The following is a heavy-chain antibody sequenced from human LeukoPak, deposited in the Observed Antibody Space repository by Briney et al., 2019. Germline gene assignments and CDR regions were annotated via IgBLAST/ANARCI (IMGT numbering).Heavy chain of an antibody. CDR2: IWYDGSNK. CDR3: ARDYDILTGYYGFDY. Sequence: PGRSLRLSCAASGFTFSSYGMHWVRQAPGKGLEWVAVIWYDGSNKDYADSVKGRFTISRDNSKNTLYLQMNSLRAEDTAVYYCARDYDILTGYYGFDYWGQGTLVTVSS. J-gene: IGHJ4*02. CDR1: GFTFSSYG. V-gene: IGHV3-33*01. D-gene: IGHD3-9*01.